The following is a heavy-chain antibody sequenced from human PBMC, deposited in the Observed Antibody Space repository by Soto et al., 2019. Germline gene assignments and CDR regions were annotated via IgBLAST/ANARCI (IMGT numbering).Heavy chain of an antibody. Sequence: GGSLRLSCAASGFTFSSYAMSWVRQAPGKGLEWVSAISGSGGSTYYADSVKGRFTISRDNSKNTLYLQMNSLRDEDTAVYYCAKQKGRITMVRGVINPFDYWGQGTLVTVSS. CDR3: AKQKGRITMVRGVINPFDY. CDR2: ISGSGGST. D-gene: IGHD3-10*01. CDR1: GFTFSSYA. V-gene: IGHV3-23*01. J-gene: IGHJ4*02.